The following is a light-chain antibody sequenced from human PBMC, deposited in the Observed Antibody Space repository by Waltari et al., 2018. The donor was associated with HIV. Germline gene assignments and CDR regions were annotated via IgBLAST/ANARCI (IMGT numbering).Light chain of an antibody. CDR2: DVS. J-gene: IGLJ2*01. CDR3: SSRSTINTHVV. Sequence: QSALTQPASVSGSTGQSITISCTGTSSDVGGYNYVSWYQHPPGKAPKLMVLDVSVRPSGISKRFPSSKSDNTAYLTISGLQTDDEADYYCSSRSTINTHVVFGGGTKVTVL. CDR1: SSDVGGYNY. V-gene: IGLV2-14*03.